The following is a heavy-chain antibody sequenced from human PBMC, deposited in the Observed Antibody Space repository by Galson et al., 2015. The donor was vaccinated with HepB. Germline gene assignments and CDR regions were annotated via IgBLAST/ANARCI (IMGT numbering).Heavy chain of an antibody. CDR3: ARVYDGDDAGEDYGMDV. D-gene: IGHD4-17*01. V-gene: IGHV3-21*01. J-gene: IGHJ6*02. CDR2: ISSTSGYT. Sequence: SLRLSCAASAFTFDSHFMNWVRQAPGTGLEWVGYISSTSGYTDYAQKLQGRFTLTRDNDKNSVYLQMSSLRADDTAVYYCARVYDGDDAGEDYGMDVWGPGATVTVSS. CDR1: AFTFDSHF.